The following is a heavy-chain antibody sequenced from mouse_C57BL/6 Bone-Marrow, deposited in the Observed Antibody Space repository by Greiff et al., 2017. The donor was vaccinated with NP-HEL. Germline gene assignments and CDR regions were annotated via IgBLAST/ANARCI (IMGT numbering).Heavy chain of an antibody. CDR3: ARWLTLYFDY. V-gene: IGHV1-63*01. CDR2: IYPGGGYT. Sequence: QVQLQQSGAELVRPGTSVKMSCKASGYTFTNYWIGWAKQRPGHGLEWIGDIYPGGGYTNYNEKFKGKATLTADKSSSTAYMQFSSLTSDDSAIYYCARWLTLYFDYWGQGTTLTVSS. CDR1: GYTFTNYW. D-gene: IGHD2-2*01. J-gene: IGHJ2*01.